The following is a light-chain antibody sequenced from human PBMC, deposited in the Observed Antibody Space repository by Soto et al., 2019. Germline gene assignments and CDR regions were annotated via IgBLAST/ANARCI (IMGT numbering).Light chain of an antibody. CDR1: QNISNN. CDR3: QQYHYWPPYT. V-gene: IGKV3-15*01. J-gene: IGKJ2*01. CDR2: GAS. Sequence: EIVMTQSPATLSVSPGERATLSCRASQNISNNLAWYQQKPGRSPRLLIYGASTRATGIPARFSGRGSGTESTHTTGSLQAEDVPVYYRQQYHYWPPYTFGQGTKLEIK.